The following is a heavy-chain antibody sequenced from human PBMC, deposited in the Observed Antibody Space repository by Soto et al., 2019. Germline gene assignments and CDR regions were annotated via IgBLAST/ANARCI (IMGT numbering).Heavy chain of an antibody. CDR2: IYYSGST. Sequence: PSXTLSLTCTVSGGSMSSSSYYWCWIRQPPGKGLEWIGSIYYSGSTYYNPSLKSRVTISVDTSKNQFSLKLSSVTSADTAVYYCARDSSSWFDPWGQGTLVTVSS. V-gene: IGHV4-39*02. D-gene: IGHD6-13*01. CDR1: GGSMSSSSYY. J-gene: IGHJ5*02. CDR3: ARDSSSWFDP.